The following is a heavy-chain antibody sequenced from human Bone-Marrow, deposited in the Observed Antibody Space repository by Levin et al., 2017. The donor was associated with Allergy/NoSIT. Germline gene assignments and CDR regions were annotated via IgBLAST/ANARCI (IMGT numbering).Heavy chain of an antibody. CDR1: GFKFSDYA. D-gene: IGHD6-19*01. CDR2: VGGDAADT. CDR3: AKDGVARNGRGDAFDG. Sequence: GASVKVSCAASGFKFSDYAMSWVRQTPEKGLEWVSSVGGDAADTHYAASVKGRFTISRDNSKDTLHLQMDSLRADDTAVYFCAKDGVARNGRGDAFDGWGQGTMVTVSS. V-gene: IGHV3-23*01. J-gene: IGHJ3*01.